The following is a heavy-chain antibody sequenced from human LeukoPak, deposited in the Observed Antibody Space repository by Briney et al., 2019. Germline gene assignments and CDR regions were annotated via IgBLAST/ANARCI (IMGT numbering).Heavy chain of an antibody. CDR2: IYGSGTYI. CDR3: ARAPYYDFWSDYGTEAFEI. CDR1: GFTFSKYN. D-gene: IGHD3-3*01. J-gene: IGHJ3*02. V-gene: IGHV3-21*01. Sequence: PGGSLRLSCVVSGFTFSKYNMNWVRQATGRGLEGVSSIYGSGTYIYYADSLEGRFTISRDNAKNSLSLQMNSLRVEDTAVYYCARAPYYDFWSDYGTEAFEIWGQGTMVTVSS.